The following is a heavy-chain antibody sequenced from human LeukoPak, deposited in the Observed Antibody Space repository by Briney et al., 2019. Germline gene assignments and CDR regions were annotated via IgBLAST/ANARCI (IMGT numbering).Heavy chain of an antibody. CDR1: GYTFTIYY. Sequence: ASVKVSCKASGYTFTIYYLHWVRQAPGQGLEWMGIIHPSDGSTSYAQKFQGRVTMTTDTATSTAYMELSSLRADDTAVYYCARDRWGVNYYQYMDVWGKGTTVTVSS. D-gene: IGHD3-10*01. J-gene: IGHJ6*03. CDR3: ARDRWGVNYYQYMDV. CDR2: IHPSDGST. V-gene: IGHV1-46*01.